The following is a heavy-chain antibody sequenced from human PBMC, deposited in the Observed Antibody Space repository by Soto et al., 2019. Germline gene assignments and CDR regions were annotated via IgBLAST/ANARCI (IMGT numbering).Heavy chain of an antibody. Sequence: ASVKVSCKASGYTFTSYDINWVRQATGQGLEWMGWMNPNSGNTGYAQKFQGRVTMTRNTSISTAYMELSSLRSEDTAVYYCARRVGPDFWSGYYIEPYSYYYYMDVWGKGTTVTVSS. V-gene: IGHV1-8*01. J-gene: IGHJ6*03. CDR1: GYTFTSYD. CDR3: ARRVGPDFWSGYYIEPYSYYYYMDV. D-gene: IGHD3-3*01. CDR2: MNPNSGNT.